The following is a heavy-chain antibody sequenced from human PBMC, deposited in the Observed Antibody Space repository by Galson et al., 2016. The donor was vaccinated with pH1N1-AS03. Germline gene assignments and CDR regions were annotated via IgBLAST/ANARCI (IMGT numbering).Heavy chain of an antibody. J-gene: IGHJ3*02. CDR1: GFTFSSHT. Sequence: SLRLSCAVSGFTFSSHTMYWVRQAPGKGLEWVSFISNSGATTHYADSVKGRFTISRENSRNTLYLQMNSLRDEDTAVYYCAKNRYYDSSADAFDIWGQGTLVTVSS. CDR2: ISNSGATT. D-gene: IGHD3-22*01. V-gene: IGHV3-23*01. CDR3: AKNRYYDSSADAFDI.